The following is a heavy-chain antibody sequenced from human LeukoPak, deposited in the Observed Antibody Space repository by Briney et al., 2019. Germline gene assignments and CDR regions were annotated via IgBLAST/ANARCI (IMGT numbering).Heavy chain of an antibody. CDR2: IYHSGST. Sequence: TSQTLSLTCAVPGGSVSSGGYSWSWIRQPPGKGLEWIGYIYHSGSTYYNPSLKSRVTISVDRSKNQFSLKLSSVTAADTAVYYCARVSEYGAQPWGQGTLVTVSS. CDR3: ARVSEYGAQP. V-gene: IGHV4-30-2*01. J-gene: IGHJ5*02. D-gene: IGHD4-17*01. CDR1: GGSVSSGGYS.